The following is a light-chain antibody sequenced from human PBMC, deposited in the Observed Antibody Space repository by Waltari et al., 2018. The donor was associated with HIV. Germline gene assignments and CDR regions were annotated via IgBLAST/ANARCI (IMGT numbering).Light chain of an antibody. CDR1: RGDVGTYNY. V-gene: IGLV2-14*03. CDR3: SSYTSRDTFV. J-gene: IGLJ1*01. Sequence: QSALTQPAAVSGSPGQSITISCTGARGDVGTYNYVSWYQQLPGKAPKLIIYDVSNRPSGLANRFSGSKSGNTASLTISGLQAEDEGYYYCSSYTSRDTFVFGTGTEVTVL. CDR2: DVS.